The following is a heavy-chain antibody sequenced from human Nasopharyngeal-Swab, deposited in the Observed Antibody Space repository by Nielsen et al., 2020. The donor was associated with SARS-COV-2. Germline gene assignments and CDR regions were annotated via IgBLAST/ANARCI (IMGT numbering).Heavy chain of an antibody. CDR2: VNGDGSGT. D-gene: IGHD1-26*01. J-gene: IGHJ4*02. V-gene: IGHV3-74*01. CDR1: GFTFSSYW. Sequence: GSLRLSCAASGFTFSSYWMHWVRQAPGKGLVWVSRVNGDGSGTGHADSVKGRFTISRDNAKSMLYLQMNSLRAEDTAVYYCAVGQHAGAFDYWGQGTLVTVSS. CDR3: AVGQHAGAFDY.